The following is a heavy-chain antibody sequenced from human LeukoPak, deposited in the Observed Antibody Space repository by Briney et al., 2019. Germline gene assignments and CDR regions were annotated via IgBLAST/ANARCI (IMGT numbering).Heavy chain of an antibody. V-gene: IGHV1-18*01. CDR2: ISAHTGDT. CDR1: GYTFISYS. D-gene: IGHD5-18*01. J-gene: IGHJ4*02. CDR3: ARDRRLSVDIAMAPFDY. Sequence: GASVKVPCKASGYTFISYSITWLRQAPGQGLEWMGWISAHTGDTNYAQKLQARVTMTTDTSTSTAYMELRSLRSDDTAVYYCARDRRLSVDIAMAPFDYWGQGTLVTVSS.